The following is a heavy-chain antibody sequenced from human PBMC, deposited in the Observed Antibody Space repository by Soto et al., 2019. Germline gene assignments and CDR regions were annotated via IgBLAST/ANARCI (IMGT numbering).Heavy chain of an antibody. Sequence: SVKVSCKASGGTFSSYAISWVRQAPGQGLEWMGGIIPIFGTANYAQKFQGRVTITADKSTSTAYMELSSLRSEDTAVYYCARESRYDYDSSGYYYGMYYFDYWGQGTLVTVSS. J-gene: IGHJ4*02. V-gene: IGHV1-69*06. CDR3: ARESRYDYDSSGYYYGMYYFDY. D-gene: IGHD3-22*01. CDR1: GGTFSSYA. CDR2: IIPIFGTA.